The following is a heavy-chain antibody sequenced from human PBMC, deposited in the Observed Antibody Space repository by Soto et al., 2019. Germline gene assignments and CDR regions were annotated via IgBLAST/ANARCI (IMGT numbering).Heavy chain of an antibody. J-gene: IGHJ4*02. D-gene: IGHD4-17*01. CDR3: ARRALTHYGDYLFDS. Sequence: QVQLVQSGAEVKKPGSSVKVSCKASGGTFSSYAISWVRQAPGQGLEWMGGIIPIFGTANYAQKFQGTVTITAEESTRTAYMELGSLRSEDTAVYYCARRALTHYGDYLFDSWGQGTLVTVSS. CDR1: GGTFSSYA. CDR2: IIPIFGTA. V-gene: IGHV1-69*01.